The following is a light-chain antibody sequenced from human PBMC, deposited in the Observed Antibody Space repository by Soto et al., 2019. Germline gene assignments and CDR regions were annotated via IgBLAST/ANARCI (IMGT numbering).Light chain of an antibody. V-gene: IGKV3-20*01. Sequence: EIVLTQSPGTLSLSPGERATLSCRASQSIRSNYLAWYQQKPGQAPRLLIYGASSRATGISDRFSGSGSGTDFTLIISRLEPEDFAVYYCQQYGSSPFTFGPGTKVDIK. J-gene: IGKJ3*01. CDR1: QSIRSNY. CDR3: QQYGSSPFT. CDR2: GAS.